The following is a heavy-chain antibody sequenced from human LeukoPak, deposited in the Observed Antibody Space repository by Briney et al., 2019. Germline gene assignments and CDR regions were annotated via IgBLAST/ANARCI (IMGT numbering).Heavy chain of an antibody. CDR3: ARDKDYAFDY. CDR1: GFTFTSYS. CDR2: IRSISSTI. D-gene: IGHD4-17*01. V-gene: IGHV3-48*02. Sequence: GGSLRLSCAASGFTFTSYSMNWVRQAPGKGLEWVSYIRSISSTIYYADSVKGRFTISSDNAKNSLYLQMDSLRDEDTAVYYCARDKDYAFDYWGQGTLVTASS. J-gene: IGHJ4*02.